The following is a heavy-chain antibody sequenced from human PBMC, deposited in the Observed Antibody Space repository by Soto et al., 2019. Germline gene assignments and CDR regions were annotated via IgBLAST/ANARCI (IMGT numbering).Heavy chain of an antibody. CDR1: GGTFSRYA. V-gene: IGHV1-69*14. Sequence: QVQLVQSGAEVNKPGSSVKVSCKASGGTFSRYAFSWVRQAPGQGPEWMGGIIPMYGTPNYAQKIQGRVTIMADRSTNSDYMELIRLRSEETAVYYYAKGDGGLRDNWKYYYIGFDVWGQGAPVGVSS. CDR2: IIPMYGTP. D-gene: IGHD1-1*01. J-gene: IGHJ6*02. CDR3: AKGDGGLRDNWKYYYIGFDV.